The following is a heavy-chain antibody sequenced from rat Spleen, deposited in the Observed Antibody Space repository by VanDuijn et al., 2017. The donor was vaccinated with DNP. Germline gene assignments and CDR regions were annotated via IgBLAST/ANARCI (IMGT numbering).Heavy chain of an antibody. CDR1: GFTFSNFG. D-gene: IGHD1-11*01. CDR2: ISTGGSNT. Sequence: EVKLVESGGGLVQPGRSLKLSCVASGFTFSNFGMAWVRQAPTKGLEWVASISTGGSNTNYRESVKGRFTISRDNAKDTQYLQMDSLRSEDTATYYCTTFEGTNAWGQGTSVTVSS. J-gene: IGHJ4*01. CDR3: TTFEGTNA. V-gene: IGHV5S13*01.